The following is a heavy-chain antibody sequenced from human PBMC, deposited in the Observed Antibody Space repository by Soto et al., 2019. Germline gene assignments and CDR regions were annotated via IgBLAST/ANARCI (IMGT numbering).Heavy chain of an antibody. CDR3: AKDFKVSGGHYGSLNYYYGMDV. Sequence: PWWSLRLSCSASVFTFSALGMHWVRQAPGKGLEWVAIISYDGILKYYADSVKGRFTISRDTSKGALYLQMNSLRPEDTAVYYCAKDFKVSGGHYGSLNYYYGMDVWVQGTTVTVSS. CDR2: ISYDGILK. D-gene: IGHD3-10*01. J-gene: IGHJ6*02. CDR1: VFTFSALG. V-gene: IGHV3-30*18.